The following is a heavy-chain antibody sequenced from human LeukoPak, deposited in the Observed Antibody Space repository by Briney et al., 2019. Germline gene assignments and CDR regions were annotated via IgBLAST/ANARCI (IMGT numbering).Heavy chain of an antibody. Sequence: GGSLRLSCAASGFTVSSNYMSWVRQAPGKGLEWVSVIYSGGSTYYADSVKGRFIISRDNSKNTLYLQMNSLRAEDTAVYYCARDLVVAGTPRITGPEYWGQGTLVTVSS. CDR3: ARDLVVAGTPRITGPEY. D-gene: IGHD6-19*01. J-gene: IGHJ4*02. CDR2: IYSGGST. V-gene: IGHV3-66*01. CDR1: GFTVSSNY.